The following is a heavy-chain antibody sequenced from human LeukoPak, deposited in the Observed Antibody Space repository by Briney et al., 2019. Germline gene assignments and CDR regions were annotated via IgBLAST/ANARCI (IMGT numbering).Heavy chain of an antibody. CDR2: IYHSGST. J-gene: IGHJ5*02. CDR3: ARQWDVENWFDP. V-gene: IGHV4-30-2*01. Sequence: TSETLSLTCAVSGGSISSGGYSWSWIRQPPGKGLEWIGYIYHSGSTYYNPSLKSRVTISVDRSKNQFSLKLSSVTAADTAVYYCARQWDVENWFDPWGQGTLVTVSS. CDR1: GGSISSGGYS. D-gene: IGHD1-26*01.